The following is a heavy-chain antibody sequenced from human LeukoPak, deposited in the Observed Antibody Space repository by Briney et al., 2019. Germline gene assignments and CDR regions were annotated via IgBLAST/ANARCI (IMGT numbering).Heavy chain of an antibody. CDR1: GFTFSRYG. D-gene: IGHD6-13*01. CDR2: IWYDGSNK. J-gene: IGHJ5*02. Sequence: PGGSLRLSCAASGFTFSRYGMHWVRQAPGKGLEWVAVIWYDGSNKYYADSVKGRFTISRDNSKNTLYMQMNSLRAEDTAVYYCARERRAAAGWFDPWGQGTLVTVSS. CDR3: ARERRAAAGWFDP. V-gene: IGHV3-33*01.